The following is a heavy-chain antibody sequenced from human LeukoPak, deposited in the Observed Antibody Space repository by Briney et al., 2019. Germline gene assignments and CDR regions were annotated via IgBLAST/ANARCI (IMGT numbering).Heavy chain of an antibody. V-gene: IGHV3-30-3*01. CDR2: ISYDGSNK. D-gene: IGHD3-3*01. Sequence: GGSLRLSCAASGFTFSSYAMHWVRQAPGKGLEWVAVISYDGSNKYYADSVKGRFTISRDNSKNTLYLQMSSRRAEDTAVYYCAGDLESLKFNWFDPWGQGTLVTVSS. CDR3: AGDLESLKFNWFDP. CDR1: GFTFSSYA. J-gene: IGHJ5*02.